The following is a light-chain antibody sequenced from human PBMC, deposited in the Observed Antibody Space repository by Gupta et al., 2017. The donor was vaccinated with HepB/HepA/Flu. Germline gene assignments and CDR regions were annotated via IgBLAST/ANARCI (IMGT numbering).Light chain of an antibody. J-gene: IGKJ1*01. CDR2: LGS. Sequence: DIVMTQSPLSLPVTPGEPASISCRSSQSLLHSNGYNYLDWYLQKPGQSPQLLIYLGSNRASGVPDRFSGSGSGTDFTLQISRVEAEDVGVYYCMQALQTPWTFGQGTNVEIK. CDR1: QSLLHSNGYNY. V-gene: IGKV2-28*01. CDR3: MQALQTPWT.